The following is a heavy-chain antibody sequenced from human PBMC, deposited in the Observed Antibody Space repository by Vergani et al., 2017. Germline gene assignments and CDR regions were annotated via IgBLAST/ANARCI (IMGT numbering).Heavy chain of an antibody. CDR2: SYYSGST. CDR1: GGSISSSSYY. CDR3: ARIRYDSSGYYWFDY. Sequence: QLQLQESGPGLVKPSETLSLTCTVSGGSISSSSYYWGWIRQPPGKGLEWIGSSYYSGSTYYNPSLKSRVTISVDTSKNQFSLKLSSVTAADTAVYYCARIRYDSSGYYWFDYWGQGTLVTVSS. D-gene: IGHD3-22*01. J-gene: IGHJ4*02. V-gene: IGHV4-39*01.